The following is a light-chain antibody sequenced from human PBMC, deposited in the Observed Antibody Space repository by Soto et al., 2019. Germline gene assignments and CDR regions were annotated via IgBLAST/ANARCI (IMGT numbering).Light chain of an antibody. CDR1: QSVSSY. CDR2: GVY. J-gene: IGKJ1*01. V-gene: IGKV3D-15*01. Sequence: EIVLTQSPATLSLSPGERATLSCRASQSVSSYFAWYQQKPGQAPRLLIYGVYTRAPGIPARFSGSGSGTEFTLTISSLQSEDFAVYYCQQYNNWPRTFGQGTKVDI. CDR3: QQYNNWPRT.